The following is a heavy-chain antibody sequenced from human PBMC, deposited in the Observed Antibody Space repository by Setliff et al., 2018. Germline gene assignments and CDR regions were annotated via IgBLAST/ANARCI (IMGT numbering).Heavy chain of an antibody. CDR3: ARTCSGSGCYAGLES. CDR2: ITGNGNSL. CDR1: GFTFSTYA. J-gene: IGHJ4*02. D-gene: IGHD2-15*01. Sequence: PGGSLRLSCAASGFTFSTYALSWVRQAPGKGPEWVSTITGNGNSLYYADSVKGRFTISRDNSKNTLYRQMNSLRPEDTAVYYCARTCSGSGCYAGLESWGQGTPVTVSS. V-gene: IGHV3-23*01.